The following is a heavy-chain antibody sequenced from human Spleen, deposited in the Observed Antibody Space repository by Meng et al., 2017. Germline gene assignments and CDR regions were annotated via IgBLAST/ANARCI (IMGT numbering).Heavy chain of an antibody. CDR2: ISSTGGAT. J-gene: IGHJ4*02. V-gene: IGHV3-23*01. CDR3: VPRTTYFDS. CDR1: GFNFDDYG. D-gene: IGHD4-11*01. Sequence: EVQLLESGGGLVQPGGSLRLSCAASGFNFDDYGMNWVRQAPGKGLEWVSTISSTGGATYYADSVKGRLTISRDNSKNTLYLQMNSLRAEDTAVYYCVPRTTYFDSWGLGTLVTVSS.